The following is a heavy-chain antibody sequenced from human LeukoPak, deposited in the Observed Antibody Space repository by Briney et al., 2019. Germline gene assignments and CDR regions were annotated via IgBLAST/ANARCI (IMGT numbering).Heavy chain of an antibody. J-gene: IGHJ4*02. Sequence: GGSLRLSCAASGFTFSSYSMNWVRQAPGKGLEWVSSISSSSSYIYYADSVKGRFTISRDNAKNSLYLQMNSLRAEDTAVYYCARSGGTGYRPNDYWGQGTLVPVSS. D-gene: IGHD3/OR15-3a*01. CDR1: GFTFSSYS. CDR3: ARSGGTGYRPNDY. CDR2: ISSSSSYI. V-gene: IGHV3-21*01.